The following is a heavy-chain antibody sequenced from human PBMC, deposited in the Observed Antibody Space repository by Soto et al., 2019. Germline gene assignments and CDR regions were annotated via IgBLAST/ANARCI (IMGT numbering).Heavy chain of an antibody. V-gene: IGHV4-31*03. Sequence: SETLSLTCTVSGGSISSGGFYWSWIRQHPGKGLEWIGYIYYSGSTYYNPSLKSRVTISVDTSKNQFSLKLSSVTAADTAVYYCARALAVAGWFDPWGQGTLVTDSS. D-gene: IGHD6-19*01. CDR2: IYYSGST. J-gene: IGHJ5*02. CDR1: GGSISSGGFY. CDR3: ARALAVAGWFDP.